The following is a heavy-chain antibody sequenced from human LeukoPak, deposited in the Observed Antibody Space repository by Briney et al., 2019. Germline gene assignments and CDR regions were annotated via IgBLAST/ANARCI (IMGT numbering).Heavy chain of an antibody. D-gene: IGHD2-15*01. J-gene: IGHJ5*02. CDR2: IIPIFGTA. CDR3: ASLVVAATTGHWFDP. Sequence: GASVKVSCKASGGTFISYAISWVRQAPGQGLEWMGGIIPIFGTANYAQKFQGRVTITTDESTSTAYMELSSLRSEDTAVYYCASLVVAATTGHWFDPWGQGTLVTVSS. CDR1: GGTFISYA. V-gene: IGHV1-69*05.